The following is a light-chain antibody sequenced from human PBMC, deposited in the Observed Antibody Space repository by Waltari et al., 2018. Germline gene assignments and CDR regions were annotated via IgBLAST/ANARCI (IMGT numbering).Light chain of an antibody. V-gene: IGKV3-20*01. Sequence: LVLTQSPGTLSLSPGGRAPPSCRASQDIGHYLAWYQQKPGQAPRLLIYATSTRAAGIPDRFSGSGSGADFSLTITRLEPEDFAVYYCQHHVRLPATFGQGTKV. CDR2: ATS. CDR3: QHHVRLPAT. J-gene: IGKJ1*01. CDR1: QDIGHY.